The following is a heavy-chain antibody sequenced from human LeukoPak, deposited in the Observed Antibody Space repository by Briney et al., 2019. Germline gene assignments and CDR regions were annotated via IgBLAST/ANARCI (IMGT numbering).Heavy chain of an antibody. CDR3: ARRTYWGYLNWFDP. D-gene: IGHD2-8*02. CDR1: GGSISGGSYY. V-gene: IGHV4-39*07. J-gene: IGHJ5*02. CDR2: IYYSGST. Sequence: SETLSLTCTVSGGSISGGSYYWGWIRQSPGKGLEWIATIYYSGSTYYNPSLKSRVTISVDTSKNQFSLKLSSVTAADTAVYYCARRTYWGYLNWFDPWGQGTLVTVSS.